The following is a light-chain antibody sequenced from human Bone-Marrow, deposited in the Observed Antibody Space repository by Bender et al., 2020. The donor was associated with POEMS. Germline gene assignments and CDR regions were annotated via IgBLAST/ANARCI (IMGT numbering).Light chain of an antibody. CDR3: SSWDDSLSGWV. V-gene: IGLV1-44*01. CDR2: SNY. CDR1: DSNFGGNT. Sequence: QSVLTQPPSASGTPGQSVIISCSGTDSNFGGNTVNWYQHLPGTAPRLVVYSNYQRPSGVPARFSGSKSGTSASLAISDIQSEEEGDYYGSSWDDSLSGWVFGGGTKLTVL. J-gene: IGLJ3*02.